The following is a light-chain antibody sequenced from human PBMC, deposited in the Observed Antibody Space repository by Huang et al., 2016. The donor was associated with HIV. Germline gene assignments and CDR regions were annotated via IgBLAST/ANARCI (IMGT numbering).Light chain of an antibody. V-gene: IGKV3-20*01. J-gene: IGKJ1*01. CDR2: GTS. CDR3: QQYGSSPPT. CDR1: QSVSSNY. Sequence: EIVLTQSPGNLSLSPVERATLSCRASQSVSSNYLAWYQQKPGQAPRLLIYGTSSRASAIPDKFSGSGFGADFTLTISRLEPEDFAVYYCQQYGSSPPTFGQGTKVEIK.